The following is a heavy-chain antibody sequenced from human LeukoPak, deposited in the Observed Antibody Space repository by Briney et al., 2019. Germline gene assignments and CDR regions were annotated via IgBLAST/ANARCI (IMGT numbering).Heavy chain of an antibody. D-gene: IGHD3-22*01. CDR2: ISSSRSYI. V-gene: IGHV3-21*04. CDR1: GFTFSNYT. Sequence: PGGSLRLSCAASGFTFSNYTMNWVRQAPGKGLEWVSSISSSRSYIFYADSVKGRFTVSRDNAKNSLYLQMNSLRAEDTALYYCARDYYDSSGYDWFDPWGQGTLVTVSS. J-gene: IGHJ5*02. CDR3: ARDYYDSSGYDWFDP.